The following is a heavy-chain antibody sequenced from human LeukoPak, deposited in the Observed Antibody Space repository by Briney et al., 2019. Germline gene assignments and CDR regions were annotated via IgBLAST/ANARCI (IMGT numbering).Heavy chain of an antibody. D-gene: IGHD6-19*01. V-gene: IGHV3-7*01. CDR3: ARDDSGWYKGSAFDI. CDR2: IKQDGSEK. J-gene: IGHJ3*02. CDR1: GFTFSSYW. Sequence: GGSLRFSCAASGFTFSSYWMSWVRQAPGKGLEWVANIKQDGSEKYYVDSVKGRFTISRDNAKNSLYLQMNSLRAEDTAVYYCARDDSGWYKGSAFDIWGQGTMVTVSS.